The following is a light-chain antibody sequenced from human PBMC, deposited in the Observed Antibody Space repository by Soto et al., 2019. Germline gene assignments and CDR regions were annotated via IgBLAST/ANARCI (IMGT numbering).Light chain of an antibody. CDR2: EAS. V-gene: IGLV2-14*01. CDR1: SSDIGESSY. Sequence: QSVLTQPASVSGSPGQSITISCTGTSSDIGESSYVSWYQQHPGRAPRLLIYEASYRPSGVSHRFSGSKFGNTASLTISGLQAEDEADYHCSSYSSGSTLYVFGTGTKVTV. J-gene: IGLJ1*01. CDR3: SSYSSGSTLYV.